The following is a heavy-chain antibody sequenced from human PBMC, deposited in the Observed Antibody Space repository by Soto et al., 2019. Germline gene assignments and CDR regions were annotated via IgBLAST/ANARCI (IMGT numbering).Heavy chain of an antibody. Sequence: ASVKVSCKASGYTFTSYDINWVRQATGQGLEWMGWMNPNSGNTGYAQKFQGRVTMTRNTSISTAYMELSSLRSEDTAVYYCARGLIRSKAAAGHFDYWGQGTLVTVSS. V-gene: IGHV1-8*01. D-gene: IGHD6-13*01. CDR2: MNPNSGNT. J-gene: IGHJ4*02. CDR3: ARGLIRSKAAAGHFDY. CDR1: GYTFTSYD.